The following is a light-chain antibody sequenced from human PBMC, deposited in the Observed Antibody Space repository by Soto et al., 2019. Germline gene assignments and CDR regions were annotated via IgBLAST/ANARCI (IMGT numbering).Light chain of an antibody. CDR3: QQYNNWPWT. J-gene: IGKJ1*01. V-gene: IGKV3-15*01. Sequence: EIVMTQSPATLSVSPGGRATLSCRASQSISDTLAWYQQKPGQAPRLLIYGASTRAPGFPARFSGSGSGTDFTLTISSLQSEDFAVYYCQQYNNWPWTFDQGTKVDNK. CDR1: QSISDT. CDR2: GAS.